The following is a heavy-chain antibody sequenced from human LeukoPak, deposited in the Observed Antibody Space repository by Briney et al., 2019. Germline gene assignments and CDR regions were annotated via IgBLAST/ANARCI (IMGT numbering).Heavy chain of an antibody. CDR1: GESFSGYY. V-gene: IGHV4-34*01. J-gene: IGHJ4*02. Sequence: SETLSLTCAVYGESFSGYYWSWIRQPPGKGLEWIGEINHSGSTNYNPSLKSRVTISVDTSKNQFSLRLSSVTAADTAVYYCARHARVATHSNHLDYWGRGALVTVSS. CDR2: INHSGST. CDR3: ARHARVATHSNHLDY. D-gene: IGHD6-6*01.